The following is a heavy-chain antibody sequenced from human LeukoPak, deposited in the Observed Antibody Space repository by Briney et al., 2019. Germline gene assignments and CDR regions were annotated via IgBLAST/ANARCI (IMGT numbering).Heavy chain of an antibody. CDR3: TRGGGDFFGSGPGDL. J-gene: IGHJ2*01. V-gene: IGHV3-21*01. CDR1: GFTFSSYT. Sequence: GGSLRLSSAASGFTFSSYTMDWVRQAPGKGLEWVSCISGSGFNIYYADSMKGRFTISRDNAKNSLYLQMNSLRAEDTAVYYCTRGGGDFFGSGPGDLWGRGSLVTVSS. D-gene: IGHD3-10*01. CDR2: ISGSGFNI.